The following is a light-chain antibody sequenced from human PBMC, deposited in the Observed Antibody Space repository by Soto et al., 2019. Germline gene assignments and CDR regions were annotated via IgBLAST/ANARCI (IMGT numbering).Light chain of an antibody. CDR1: QSVSTS. CDR2: DAS. CDR3: QVRDVWPS. J-gene: IGKJ1*01. Sequence: IVLTQSPVTLALSPGERAVLSCRASQSVSTSLAWYQHKPGQAPRLLIYDASKRAPGIPARFSGSGSGTDFTLTISSLEPEDFAVYYCQVRDVWPSFGQGTKVEI. V-gene: IGKV3-11*01.